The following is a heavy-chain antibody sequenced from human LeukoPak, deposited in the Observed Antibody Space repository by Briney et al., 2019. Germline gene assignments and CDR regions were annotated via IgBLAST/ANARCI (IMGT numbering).Heavy chain of an antibody. J-gene: IGHJ5*02. V-gene: IGHV1-24*01. CDR1: GYTLTELS. Sequence: ASVKVSCKVSGYTLTELSMHWVRQAPGKGLEWMGGFDPEDGETIYAQKFQGRVTMTEDTSTDTAYMELSSLRSEDTAVYYCARDLPYRNPSWFDPWGQGTLVTVSS. CDR2: FDPEDGET. D-gene: IGHD1-14*01. CDR3: ARDLPYRNPSWFDP.